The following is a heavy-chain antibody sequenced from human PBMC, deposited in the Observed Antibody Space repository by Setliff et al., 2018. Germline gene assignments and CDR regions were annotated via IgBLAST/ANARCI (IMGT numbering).Heavy chain of an antibody. Sequence: GESLKISCEASGFTFSSYWMHWVRQAPGKGLVWVSHINSDGSSTTYADSVKGRFTISRDNAKNTLYLQMNRLRAEDTAVYYCTRDWGGVGATNAFDIRGQGTMVTVSS. D-gene: IGHD1-26*01. V-gene: IGHV3-74*01. J-gene: IGHJ3*02. CDR2: INSDGSST. CDR1: GFTFSSYW. CDR3: TRDWGGVGATNAFDI.